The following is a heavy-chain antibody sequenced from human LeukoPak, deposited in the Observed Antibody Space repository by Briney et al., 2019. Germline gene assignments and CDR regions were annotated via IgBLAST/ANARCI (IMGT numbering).Heavy chain of an antibody. CDR1: GYTFTGYY. CDR3: ARVRGYSYGGVFDY. D-gene: IGHD5-18*01. Sequence: ASVKVSCKASGYTFTGYYMHWVRQAPGQGLEWMGWINPNSGGTNYAQKLQGRVIMTTDTSTSTAYMELSSLRSEDTAVYYCARVRGYSYGGVFDYWGQGTLVTVSS. V-gene: IGHV1-2*02. CDR2: INPNSGGT. J-gene: IGHJ4*02.